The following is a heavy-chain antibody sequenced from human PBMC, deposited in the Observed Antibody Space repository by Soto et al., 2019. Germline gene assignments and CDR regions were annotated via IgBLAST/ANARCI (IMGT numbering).Heavy chain of an antibody. CDR3: ARGPLGESQLLSFFDN. J-gene: IGHJ3*02. CDR2: THHSGRT. Sequence: SETLSLTCTVSGGSMSSSNWWNWVRQPPGKGLEWIGETHHSGRTNYNPSLKSRVTRSVNKSKNHFSLMLSSVTAADTAVYYCARGPLGESQLLSFFDNWGQGTLVTVSS. CDR1: GGSMSSSNW. D-gene: IGHD2-2*01. V-gene: IGHV4-4*02.